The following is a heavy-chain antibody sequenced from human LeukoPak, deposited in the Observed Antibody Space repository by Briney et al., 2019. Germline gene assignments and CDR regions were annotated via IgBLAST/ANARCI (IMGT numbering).Heavy chain of an antibody. CDR1: GFTFSSYW. Sequence: PGGSLRLSCAASGFTFSSYWMSWVRQAPGKGLEWVANIKQDGSEKYYVDSVKGRFTISRDNAKSSLYLQMNSLRAEDTAVYYCARDHYDSSGYFQFDPWGQGTLVTVSS. CDR3: ARDHYDSSGYFQFDP. D-gene: IGHD3-22*01. CDR2: IKQDGSEK. V-gene: IGHV3-7*01. J-gene: IGHJ5*02.